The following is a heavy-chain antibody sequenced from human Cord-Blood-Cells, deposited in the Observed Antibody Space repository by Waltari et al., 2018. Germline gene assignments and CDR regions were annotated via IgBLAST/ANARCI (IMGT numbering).Heavy chain of an antibody. J-gene: IGHJ4*02. CDR1: GFTFSSYA. D-gene: IGHD3-16*01. Sequence: EVQLLESGGGLVQPGGSLRLSCAASGFTFSSYAMSWVRQAPGKGLEWVSAISGSGGSTYYADSVKGRFTISRDNSKNTLYLQMNSLRAEDTAVYYCAKDGPYYDYIWGTFDYWGQGTLVTVSS. CDR2: ISGSGGST. V-gene: IGHV3-23*01. CDR3: AKDGPYYDYIWGTFDY.